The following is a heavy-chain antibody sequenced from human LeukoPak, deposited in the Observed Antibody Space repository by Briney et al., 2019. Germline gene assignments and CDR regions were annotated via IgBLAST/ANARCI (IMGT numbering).Heavy chain of an antibody. CDR3: ARGVSSGYRKLHNWFDP. CDR1: GGSISSYY. V-gene: IGHV4-4*07. CDR2: IYTSGST. J-gene: IGHJ5*02. Sequence: SETLPLTCTVSGGSISSYYWSWIRQPAGKGLEWIGRIYTSGSTNYNPSLKSRVTMSVDTSKNQFSLKLSSVTAADTAVYYCARGVSSGYRKLHNWFDPWGQGTLVTVSS. D-gene: IGHD3-22*01.